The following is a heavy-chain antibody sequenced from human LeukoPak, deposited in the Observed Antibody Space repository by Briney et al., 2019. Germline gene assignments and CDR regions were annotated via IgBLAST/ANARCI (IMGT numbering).Heavy chain of an antibody. J-gene: IGHJ4*02. CDR2: MNPNSGNT. V-gene: IGHV1-8*03. Sequence: ASVKVSCKASGYTFTSYDINWVRQATGQGLEWMGWMNPNSGNTGYAQKFQGRVTITRNTSISTAYMELSSLRSEDTAVYYCARGSKTMVRGVIASYYFDYWGQGTLVTVSS. D-gene: IGHD3-10*01. CDR1: GYTFTSYD. CDR3: ARGSKTMVRGVIASYYFDY.